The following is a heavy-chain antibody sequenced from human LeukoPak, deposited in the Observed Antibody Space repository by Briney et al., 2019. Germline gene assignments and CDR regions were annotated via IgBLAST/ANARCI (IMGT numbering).Heavy chain of an antibody. V-gene: IGHV4-61*02. Sequence: SQTLSLTCTVSGGSLSSGSYYWSWVRPPPGKGLEWIGRIYTSGSTNCNPSLKSRVTISVDTSKNQFSLKLSSVTAADTAVYYCARLRYGGYSDYWGQGTLVTVSS. D-gene: IGHD3-22*01. CDR1: GGSLSSGSYY. CDR2: IYTSGST. CDR3: ARLRYGGYSDY. J-gene: IGHJ4*02.